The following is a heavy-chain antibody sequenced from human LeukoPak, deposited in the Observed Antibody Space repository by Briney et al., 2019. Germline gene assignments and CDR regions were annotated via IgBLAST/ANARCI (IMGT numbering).Heavy chain of an antibody. CDR2: FNSSSNYI. J-gene: IGHJ4*02. Sequence: PGGSLRLSCAASGFTFSYYSMIWVRQAPGKGLEWVSSFNSSSNYIYYAEPVNGRFAISRDNAKNSLYLQMNSLRAEDTAVYYCARDYTGTLDYWGQGTLVTVSS. V-gene: IGHV3-21*01. D-gene: IGHD1-1*01. CDR3: ARDYTGTLDY. CDR1: GFTFSYYS.